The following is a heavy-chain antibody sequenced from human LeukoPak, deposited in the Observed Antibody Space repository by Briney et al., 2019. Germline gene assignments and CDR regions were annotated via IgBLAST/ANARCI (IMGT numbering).Heavy chain of an antibody. J-gene: IGHJ4*02. Sequence: GGSLRLSCAASGFTFSSYGMHWVRQAPGKGLEWVAVIWYDGSNKYYADSVKGRFTISRDNSKNTLYLQMNSLRAEDTAVYYCARDGYYYDSSGYPGSIDYWGQGTLVTVSS. V-gene: IGHV3-33*01. D-gene: IGHD3-22*01. CDR1: GFTFSSYG. CDR3: ARDGYYYDSSGYPGSIDY. CDR2: IWYDGSNK.